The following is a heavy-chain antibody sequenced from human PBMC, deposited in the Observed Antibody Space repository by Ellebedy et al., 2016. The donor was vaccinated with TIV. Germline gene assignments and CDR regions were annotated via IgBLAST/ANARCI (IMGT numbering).Heavy chain of an antibody. J-gene: IGHJ4*02. CDR2: ISGSGGST. CDR1: GFTFSSYA. V-gene: IGHV3-23*01. CDR3: ARPHYDILTGYRY. D-gene: IGHD3-9*01. Sequence: GESLKISCAASGFTFSSYAMSWVRQAPGKGLEWVSAISGSGGSTYYADSVKGRFTISRDNAKNSLYLQMNSLRAEDTAVYYCARPHYDILTGYRYWGQGTLVTVSS.